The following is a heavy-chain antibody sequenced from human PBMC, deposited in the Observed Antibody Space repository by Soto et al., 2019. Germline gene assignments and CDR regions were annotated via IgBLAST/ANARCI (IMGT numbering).Heavy chain of an antibody. CDR3: ASHFTGGLVLGTSPPGGDNYGWDV. D-gene: IGHD2-15*01. CDR2: IIPIVDIP. Sequence: QVQLVQSGAEVKKPGSSVKVSCKASGGTFSRYTFTWVRQAPGQGLEWMGRIIPIVDIPNYAQNFQGRVTITADKSTSTAYMKLSSLTSDDTAVYYCASHFTGGLVLGTSPPGGDNYGWDVWGQGTTVSVS. V-gene: IGHV1-69*02. CDR1: GGTFSRYT. J-gene: IGHJ6*02.